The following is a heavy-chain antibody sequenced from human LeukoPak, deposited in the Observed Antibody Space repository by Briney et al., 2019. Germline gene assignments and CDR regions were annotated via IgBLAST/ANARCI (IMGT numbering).Heavy chain of an antibody. Sequence: SETLSLTCTVSGGSISSYYWSWIRQPPGKGLEWIGYIYYGGRTKYNPSLKSRVTISVDTSKNQFSLKLSSVTAADTAVYYCASGRQIQLWLGFDYWGQGTLVTVSS. J-gene: IGHJ4*02. CDR2: IYYGGRT. D-gene: IGHD5-18*01. V-gene: IGHV4-59*08. CDR1: GGSISSYY. CDR3: ASGRQIQLWLGFDY.